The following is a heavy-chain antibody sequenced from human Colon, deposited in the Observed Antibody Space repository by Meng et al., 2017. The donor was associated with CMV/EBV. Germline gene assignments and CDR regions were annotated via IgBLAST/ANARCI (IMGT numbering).Heavy chain of an antibody. CDR1: GYTFTNYG. Sequence: VQLVQYVAEVKTPGGSVKVSCQASGYTFTNYGISWVRQAPGQGLEWMGWIRAYTGDTYYAQKFQGRVTMTTETSTSTAYMELRSLRSDDTAVYYCVRESQSGSYIYLQHWGQGTLVTVSS. J-gene: IGHJ1*01. V-gene: IGHV1-18*01. CDR3: VRESQSGSYIYLQH. CDR2: IRAYTGDT. D-gene: IGHD1-26*01.